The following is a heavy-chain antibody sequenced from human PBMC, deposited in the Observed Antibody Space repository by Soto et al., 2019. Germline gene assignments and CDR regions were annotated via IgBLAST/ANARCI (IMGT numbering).Heavy chain of an antibody. CDR3: ARHSPRGWYIRYFDY. D-gene: IGHD6-19*01. V-gene: IGHV4-39*01. CDR1: GDSIYRSSYY. J-gene: IGHJ4*03. CDR2: IYYSGST. Sequence: SEPLSRTCSVSGDSIYRSSYYWGWIRQPPGKGLEWIGSIYYSGSTYYNPSLKSRVTISVDTSKNQFSLKLSSVTAADTAVFYCARHSPRGWYIRYFDYWGQGSLVTVSS.